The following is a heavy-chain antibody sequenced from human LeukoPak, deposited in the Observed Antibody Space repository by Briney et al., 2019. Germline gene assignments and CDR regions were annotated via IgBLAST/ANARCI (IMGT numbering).Heavy chain of an antibody. Sequence: GGSLRLSCAASGFTFSSYAMHWVRQAPGKGLEWVAVISYDGSNKYYADSVKGRFTISRDNSKNTLYLQMNSLRAEDTAVYYCARRYYYDSSGYWVDYWGQGTLVTVSS. CDR2: ISYDGSNK. J-gene: IGHJ4*02. D-gene: IGHD3-22*01. CDR3: ARRYYYDSSGYWVDY. CDR1: GFTFSSYA. V-gene: IGHV3-30-3*01.